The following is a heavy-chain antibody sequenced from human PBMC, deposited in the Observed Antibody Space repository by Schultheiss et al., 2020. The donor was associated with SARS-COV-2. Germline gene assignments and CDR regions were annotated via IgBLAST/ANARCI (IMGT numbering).Heavy chain of an antibody. D-gene: IGHD5-12*01. Sequence: ASVKVSCKASGYTFTGYYMHWVRQAPGQGLEWMGGIIPIFGIANYAQKFQGRVTMTTDTSTSTAYMELRSLRSDDTAVYYCARDGVGYDYGQYFDYWGQGTLVTVSS. CDR3: ARDGVGYDYGQYFDY. V-gene: IGHV1-2*02. CDR2: IIPIFGIA. J-gene: IGHJ4*02. CDR1: GYTFTGYY.